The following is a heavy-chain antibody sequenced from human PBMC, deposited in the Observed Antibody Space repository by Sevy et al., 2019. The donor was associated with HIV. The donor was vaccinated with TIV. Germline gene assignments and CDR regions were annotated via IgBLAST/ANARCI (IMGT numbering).Heavy chain of an antibody. CDR2: ISRSGSST. D-gene: IGHD2-2*01. Sequence: GGSLRLSCAASGFTFSNYAMSWVRQAPGKGLQWISSISRSGSSTDYADSVKGRITISRDNSLNTLYLQMNSLRAEDTAVEYCAKVDVVVPVADYGLDVWGQRTTVTVSS. V-gene: IGHV3-23*01. CDR1: GFTFSNYA. CDR3: AKVDVVVPVADYGLDV. J-gene: IGHJ6*02.